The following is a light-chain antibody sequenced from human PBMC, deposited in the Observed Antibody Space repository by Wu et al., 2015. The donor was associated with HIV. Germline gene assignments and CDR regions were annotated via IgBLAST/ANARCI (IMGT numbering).Light chain of an antibody. CDR1: QSVSSY. V-gene: IGKV3-11*01. CDR3: QQSGNWPLT. J-gene: IGKJ5*01. Sequence: EIVLTQSPGTLSLSPGDRATLSCRASQSVSSYLAWYQQKPGQAPRLFIYDASNRATGIAARFSGSGSGTDFTLTISSLEPEDFAVYYCQQSGNWPLTFGQGTRLEIK. CDR2: DAS.